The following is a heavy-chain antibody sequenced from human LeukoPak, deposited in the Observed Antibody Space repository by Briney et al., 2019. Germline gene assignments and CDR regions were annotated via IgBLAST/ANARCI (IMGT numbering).Heavy chain of an antibody. Sequence: ASVKVSCKASGGTFSSYAISWVRQAPGQGLEWMGRIIPILGIANYAQKFQGRVTITADKSTSSAYMELSSLRSEDTAVYYCARDLGGDASSGYYDDNWFDPWGQGTLVTVSS. J-gene: IGHJ5*02. CDR2: IIPILGIA. CDR3: ARDLGGDASSGYYDDNWFDP. D-gene: IGHD3-22*01. V-gene: IGHV1-69*04. CDR1: GGTFSSYA.